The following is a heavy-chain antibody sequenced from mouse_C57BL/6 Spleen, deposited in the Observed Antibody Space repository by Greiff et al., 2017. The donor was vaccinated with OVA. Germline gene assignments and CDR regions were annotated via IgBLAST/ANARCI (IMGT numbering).Heavy chain of an antibody. V-gene: IGHV10-3*01. CDR3: VRDSYDYDSMDY. J-gene: IGHJ4*01. Sequence: EVMLVESGGGLVQPKGSLKLSCAASGFTFNTYAMHWVRQAPGQGLEWVARIRRKSSNYATYYADSVKDRFTISRDDSQSMLYLQMNNLKTEDTAMYYCVRDSYDYDSMDYWGQGTSVTVSS. CDR1: GFTFNTYA. D-gene: IGHD2-4*01. CDR2: IRRKSSNYAT.